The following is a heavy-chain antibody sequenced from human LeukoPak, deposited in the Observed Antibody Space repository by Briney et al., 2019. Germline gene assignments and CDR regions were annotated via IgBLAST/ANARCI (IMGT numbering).Heavy chain of an antibody. Sequence: PSETLSLTCAVYGGSFSGYYWSWIRQPPGKGLEWIGEINHSGSTNYNPSLRSRVTISVDTSRNQFSLNLSSVTAADTAVYYCAVYGLGNHRDFDYWGQGTLVTVSS. J-gene: IGHJ4*02. V-gene: IGHV4-34*01. CDR1: GGSFSGYY. CDR3: AVYGLGNHRDFDY. D-gene: IGHD3-10*01. CDR2: INHSGST.